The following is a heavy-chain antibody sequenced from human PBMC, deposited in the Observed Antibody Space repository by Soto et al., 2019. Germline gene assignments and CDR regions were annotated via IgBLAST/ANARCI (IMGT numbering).Heavy chain of an antibody. Sequence: SETLSLTCTVSCGSISNSDAYWVWIRQPPGKGLEWVGSIYYGGTTYYNPSLKSRVTVSVDTSKNLFSLHLNSVTAADTAIYYCARRGLILMPIWGQGTLVTVSS. CDR1: CGSISNSDAY. V-gene: IGHV4-39*02. CDR3: ARRGLILMPI. D-gene: IGHD2-8*01. J-gene: IGHJ3*02. CDR2: IYYGGTT.